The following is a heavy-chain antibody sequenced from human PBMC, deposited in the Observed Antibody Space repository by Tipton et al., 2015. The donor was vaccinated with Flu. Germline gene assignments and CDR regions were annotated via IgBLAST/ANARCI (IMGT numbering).Heavy chain of an antibody. CDR1: GFTVSSNY. CDR2: ISWNSGSI. CDR3: AKARLGAHAGLDY. D-gene: IGHD3-10*01. J-gene: IGHJ4*02. V-gene: IGHV3-9*01. Sequence: SLRLSCAASGFTVSSNYMSWVRQAPGKGLEWVSGISWNSGSIGYADSVKGRFTISRDNAKNSLYLQMNSLRAEDTALYYCAKARLGAHAGLDYWGQGTLVTVSS.